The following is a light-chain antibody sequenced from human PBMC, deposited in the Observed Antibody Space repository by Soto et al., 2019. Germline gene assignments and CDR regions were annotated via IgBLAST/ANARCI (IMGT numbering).Light chain of an antibody. Sequence: DTVMTQSPDSLAVSLGERATINCKSSQSVLYNSNNKNYLAWYQQKAGQPPKLLIYWASTRESGVPDRFSGSGSGTDFTLTISSLQAEDVAVYYCQQYYSTPPTFGQGTKVEIK. J-gene: IGKJ1*01. CDR2: WAS. CDR3: QQYYSTPPT. V-gene: IGKV4-1*01. CDR1: QSVLYNSNNKNY.